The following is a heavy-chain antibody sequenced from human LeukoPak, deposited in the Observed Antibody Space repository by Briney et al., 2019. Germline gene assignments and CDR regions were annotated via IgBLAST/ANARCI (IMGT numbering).Heavy chain of an antibody. CDR2: IRSKANSYAT. D-gene: IGHD3-10*01. J-gene: IGHJ6*02. V-gene: IGHV3-73*01. CDR1: GFTFSGSA. CDR3: ARVVYYGSGELYYYGMDV. Sequence: GGSLRLSCAASGFTFSGSAMHWVRQASGKGLEWVGRIRSKANSYATAYAASVKGRFTISRDDSKNTAYLQMNSLKTEDTAVYYCARVVYYGSGELYYYGMDVWGQGTTVTVSS.